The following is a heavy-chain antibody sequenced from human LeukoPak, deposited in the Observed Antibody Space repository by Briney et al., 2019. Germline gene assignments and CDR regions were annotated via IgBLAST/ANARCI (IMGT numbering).Heavy chain of an antibody. CDR2: IWFDGSKT. Sequence: GGSLRLSCAASGFTFSSYGMHWVRQAPGKGLEWVAVIWFDGSKTDYADSVKGRFTISRDNSKNTLYLQMNSLRAEDTAVYYCARLIGYSFGWFDPWGQGTLVTVSS. V-gene: IGHV3-33*01. CDR3: ARLIGYSFGWFDP. D-gene: IGHD5-18*01. CDR1: GFTFSSYG. J-gene: IGHJ5*02.